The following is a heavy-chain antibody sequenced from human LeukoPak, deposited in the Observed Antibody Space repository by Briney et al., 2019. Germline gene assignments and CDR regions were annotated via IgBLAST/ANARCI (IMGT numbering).Heavy chain of an antibody. D-gene: IGHD5-12*01. V-gene: IGHV3-74*01. CDR2: INTDGSST. J-gene: IGHJ5*01. CDR3: ARGFGYSSRQFES. CDR1: GFTFSSYW. Sequence: GGSLRLSCAASGFTFSSYWVHWVRQAPGKGLVWVSRINTDGSSTNYADSVKGRFTISRDNAKNLLYLQTDNLTVEDTAVYFCARGFGYSSRQFESWGQGTQVTVSS.